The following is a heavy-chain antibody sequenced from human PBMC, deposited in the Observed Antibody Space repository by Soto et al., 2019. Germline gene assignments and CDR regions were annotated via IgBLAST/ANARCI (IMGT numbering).Heavy chain of an antibody. CDR3: YGSGNLGYYYGMDV. CDR2: ISGSGSST. CDR1: GFTFSSYA. Sequence: GESLKISCAASGFTFSSYAMSWVRQAPGKGLEWVSAISGSGSSTYYADSVKGRFTISRDNSKNTLYLQMNSLRAEDTAVYYCYGSGNLGYYYGMDVWGQGTTVTVSS. J-gene: IGHJ6*02. V-gene: IGHV3-23*01. D-gene: IGHD3-10*01.